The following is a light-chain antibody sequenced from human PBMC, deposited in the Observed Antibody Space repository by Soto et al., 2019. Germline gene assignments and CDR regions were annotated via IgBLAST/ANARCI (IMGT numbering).Light chain of an antibody. J-gene: IGKJ4*01. CDR1: QSVSSY. V-gene: IGKV3-11*01. CDR2: DAS. Sequence: ELVMTQSPATLSVSPGERATLSCRASQSVSSYLAWYQQKPGQAPRLLIYDASNTATGIPARFSGSGSGTDFTLTISSLEPEDFAVYYCQQRSNWPLFGGGTKVDIK. CDR3: QQRSNWPL.